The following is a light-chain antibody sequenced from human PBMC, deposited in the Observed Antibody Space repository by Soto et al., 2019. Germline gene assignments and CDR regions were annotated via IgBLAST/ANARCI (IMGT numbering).Light chain of an antibody. Sequence: DIRMTQSPSSLSASVGDTVTISCRASQTPYHLLNWYQQKPGKVPRLLIYTTSTLMSGVPSRFSGGGSGTEFTLTIRGLQPEDSATYYCQQTNIAATFGPGTKVEVK. J-gene: IGKJ3*01. V-gene: IGKV1-39*01. CDR2: TTS. CDR3: QQTNIAAT. CDR1: QTPYHL.